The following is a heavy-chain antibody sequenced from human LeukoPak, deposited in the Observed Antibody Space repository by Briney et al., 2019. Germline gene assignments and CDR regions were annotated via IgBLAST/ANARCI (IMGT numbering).Heavy chain of an antibody. J-gene: IGHJ4*02. CDR3: ASAPNENFFDY. Sequence: PSETLSLTCNVAGVPISIYHWSWIRQAPGKGLDWIGYISYSGETNYNPSLKSRVTISQDTSTNQFTLKLTSVTAADTAIYYCASAPNENFFDYWGQGTLVTVSS. CDR2: ISYSGET. CDR1: GVPISIYH. V-gene: IGHV4-59*01.